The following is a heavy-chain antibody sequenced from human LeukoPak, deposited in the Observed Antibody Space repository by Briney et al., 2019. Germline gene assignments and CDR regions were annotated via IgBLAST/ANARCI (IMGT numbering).Heavy chain of an antibody. CDR1: GYTFTSYY. D-gene: IGHD3-22*01. V-gene: IGHV1-46*01. CDR2: INPSGGST. J-gene: IGHJ3*02. Sequence: ASVKVSCKASGYTFTSYYMHWVRQAPGQGLEWMGIINPSGGSTSYAQKFQGRVTTTRDTSTSTVYMELSSLRSEDTAVYYCARDGLYYYDSSGYKDTYAFDIWGQGTMVTVSS. CDR3: ARDGLYYYDSSGYKDTYAFDI.